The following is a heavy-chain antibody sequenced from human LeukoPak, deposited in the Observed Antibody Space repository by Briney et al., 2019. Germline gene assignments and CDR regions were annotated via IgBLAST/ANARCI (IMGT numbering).Heavy chain of an antibody. CDR3: ARGLIYGYYYYMDV. CDR1: GGSISSYY. CDR2: IYFIWSP. Sequence: NPSETLSLTCTVSGGSISSYYWSWLRQPPGKGLEGVGYIYFIWSPKYNPSLKRRVTISLDKSRKQLSLNLTSVTAADTAVYYCARGLIYGYYYYMDVWGKGTTVTISS. D-gene: IGHD5-12*01. V-gene: IGHV4-59*01. J-gene: IGHJ6*03.